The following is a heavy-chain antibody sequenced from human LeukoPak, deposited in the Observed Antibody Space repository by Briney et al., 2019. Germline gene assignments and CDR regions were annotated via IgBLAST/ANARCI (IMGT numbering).Heavy chain of an antibody. CDR3: ARDGLTYYYDSSGYFLGNNWFDP. CDR2: IIPIFGTA. CDR1: GGTFSSYA. Sequence: ASVKVSCKASGGTFSSYAISWVRQAPGQGLEWMGGIIPIFGTANYAQKFQGRVTITADESTSTAYMELSSLRSEDTAVYYCARDGLTYYYDSSGYFLGNNWFDPWGQGTLVTVSS. V-gene: IGHV1-69*13. J-gene: IGHJ5*02. D-gene: IGHD3-22*01.